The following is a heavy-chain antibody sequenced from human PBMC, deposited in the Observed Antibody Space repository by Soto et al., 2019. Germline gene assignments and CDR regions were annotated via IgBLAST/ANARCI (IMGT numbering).Heavy chain of an antibody. D-gene: IGHD1-26*01. Sequence: VGSLRLSCAASGFTFSSYAMHWVRQAPGKGLEWVAVISYDGSNKYYADSVKGRFTISRDNSKNTLYLQMNSLRAEDTAVYYCARDKGVGATRYYGMDVWGQGTTVTVSS. CDR1: GFTFSSYA. CDR3: ARDKGVGATRYYGMDV. V-gene: IGHV3-30-3*01. J-gene: IGHJ6*02. CDR2: ISYDGSNK.